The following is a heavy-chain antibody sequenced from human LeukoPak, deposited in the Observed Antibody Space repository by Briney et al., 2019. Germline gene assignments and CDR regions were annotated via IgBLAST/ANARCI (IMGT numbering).Heavy chain of an antibody. CDR2: IKQDGSEK. Sequence: GGSLRLSCAPSGFTFSSYWMSWVRQAPGKGLECVANIKQDGSEKYYVDSVKGRFTISRDNAKNSLFLQMASLRAEDTAVYYCARDQGGLSDSYLDVWGRGTLVTVSS. V-gene: IGHV3-7*05. CDR3: ARDQGGLSDSYLDV. D-gene: IGHD6-19*01. J-gene: IGHJ2*01. CDR1: GFTFSSYW.